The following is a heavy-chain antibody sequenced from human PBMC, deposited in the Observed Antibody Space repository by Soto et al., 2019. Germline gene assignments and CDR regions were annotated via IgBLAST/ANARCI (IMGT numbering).Heavy chain of an antibody. V-gene: IGHV1-46*01. CDR2: TNPSGGST. CDR3: ARDSVLRSHNWNYGTPSEKYNWFDP. Sequence: ASVKVSCKASGYTFTSYYMHWVRQAPGQGLEWMGITNPSGGSTSYAQKFQGRVTMTRDTSTSTVYMELSSLRSEDTAVYYCARDSVLRSHNWNYGTPSEKYNWFDPWGQGTLVTVSS. J-gene: IGHJ5*02. CDR1: GYTFTSYY. D-gene: IGHD1-7*01.